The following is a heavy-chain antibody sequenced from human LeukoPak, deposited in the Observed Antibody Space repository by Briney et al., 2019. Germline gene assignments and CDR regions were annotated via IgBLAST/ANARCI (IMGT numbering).Heavy chain of an antibody. CDR1: GGSISSYY. V-gene: IGHV4-59*01. J-gene: IGHJ5*02. CDR3: ARSAGYCSSTSCYWFDP. Sequence: SETLSLTCTVSGGSISSYYWSWIRQPPGKGLEWIGYIYYSGSTNYNPSLKSRVTISVDTSKNQFSLKLSSVSAADTAVYYCARSAGYCSSTSCYWFDPWGQGTLVTVSS. CDR2: IYYSGST. D-gene: IGHD2-2*01.